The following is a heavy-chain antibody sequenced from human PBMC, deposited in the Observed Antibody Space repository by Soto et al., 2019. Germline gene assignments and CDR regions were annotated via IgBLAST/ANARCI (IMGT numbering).Heavy chain of an antibody. V-gene: IGHV1-69*13. CDR1: GGTFSSYA. CDR2: IIPIFGTA. CDR3: ARVNEQLGFPTYYFDY. D-gene: IGHD6-6*01. Sequence: SVKVSCKASGGTFSSYAISWVRQAPGQGLEWMGGIIPIFGTANYAQKFQGRVTITADESTSTAYMELSSLRSEDTAVYYCARVNEQLGFPTYYFDYWGQGTLVTVSS. J-gene: IGHJ4*02.